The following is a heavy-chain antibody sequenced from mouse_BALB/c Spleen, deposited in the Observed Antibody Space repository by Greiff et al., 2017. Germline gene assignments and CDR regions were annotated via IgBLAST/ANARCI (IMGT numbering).Heavy chain of an antibody. Sequence: EVQLVESGGGLVKPGGSLKLSCAASGFTFSDYYMYWVRQTPEKRLEWVATISDGGSYTYYPDSVKGRFTISRDNAKNNLYLQMSSLKSEDTAMYYCAVTGTAYAMDYWGQGTSVTVSS. CDR2: ISDGGSYT. CDR3: AVTGTAYAMDY. CDR1: GFTFSDYY. V-gene: IGHV5-4*02. D-gene: IGHD4-1*01. J-gene: IGHJ4*01.